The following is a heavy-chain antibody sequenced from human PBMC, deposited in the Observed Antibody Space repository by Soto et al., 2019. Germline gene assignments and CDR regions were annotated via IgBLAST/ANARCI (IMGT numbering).Heavy chain of an antibody. J-gene: IGHJ4*02. V-gene: IGHV3-74*01. CDR3: VKDIR. CDR1: GFSFSSQW. Sequence: EVQLVESGGGLVQPGGSLRLSCAASGFSFSSQWMYWVRQSPGKGPVWVSYINNDGSRIGYADSVKGRFTISRDNAKNTLYLQMNSLRVEYTAVYYCVKDIRWGRGTLVTVSS. CDR2: INNDGSRI.